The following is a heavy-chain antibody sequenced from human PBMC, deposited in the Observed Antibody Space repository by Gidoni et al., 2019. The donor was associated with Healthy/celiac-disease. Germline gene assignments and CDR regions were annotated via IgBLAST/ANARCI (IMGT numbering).Heavy chain of an antibody. CDR3: ATRVVPAASFDY. V-gene: IGHV3-30-3*01. Sequence: QVQLVESGGGVVQPGRSLRLSCAASGFTFSSYAMHWVRQAPGKGLEWVAVISYDGSNKYYADSVKGRFTISRDNSKNTLYLQMNSLRAEDTAVYYCATRVVPAASFDYWGQGTLVTVSS. J-gene: IGHJ4*02. D-gene: IGHD2-2*01. CDR1: GFTFSSYA. CDR2: ISYDGSNK.